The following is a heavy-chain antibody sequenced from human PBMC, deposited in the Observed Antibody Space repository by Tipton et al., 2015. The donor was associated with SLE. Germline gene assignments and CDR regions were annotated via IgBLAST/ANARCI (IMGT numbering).Heavy chain of an antibody. CDR3: AREGAEKVRTSYYYYMDV. J-gene: IGHJ6*03. Sequence: LRLSCTVSGGSISSSSHYWGWIRQPPGKGLEWIGSIYYSGSTYYNPSLKSRVTISVDTSKNQFSLKLSSVTAADTAVYYCAREGAEKVRTSYYYYMDVWGKGTTVTISS. CDR1: GGSISSSSHY. CDR2: IYYSGST. V-gene: IGHV4-39*07. D-gene: IGHD3-10*01.